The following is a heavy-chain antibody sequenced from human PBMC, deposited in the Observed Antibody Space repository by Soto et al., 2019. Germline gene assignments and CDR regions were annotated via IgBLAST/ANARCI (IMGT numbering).Heavy chain of an antibody. V-gene: IGHV1-24*01. CDR3: ATEYSSSWYGMASYFDF. Sequence: ASVKVSCKVSGYTLTELSMHWVRQAPGKGLEGMGGFDPEDGETIYAQKFQGRVTMTEDTSTDTAYMELSSLRSEDTAVYYCATEYSSSWYGMASYFDFWGQGTLVTVSS. J-gene: IGHJ4*02. CDR1: GYTLTELS. CDR2: FDPEDGET. D-gene: IGHD6-13*01.